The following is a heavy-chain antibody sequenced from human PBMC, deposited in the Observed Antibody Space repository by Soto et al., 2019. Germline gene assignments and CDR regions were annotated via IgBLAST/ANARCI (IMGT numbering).Heavy chain of an antibody. J-gene: IGHJ3*02. V-gene: IGHV3-53*01. Sequence: GGSLRLSCAASGFTVSSNYMGWVRQAPGKGLEWVSVIYSGGSTYYADSVKGRFTISRDNSKNTLYLQMNSLRAEDTAVYYCAKDVTPSNAFDIWGQGTMVTVSS. CDR1: GFTVSSNY. CDR2: IYSGGST. CDR3: AKDVTPSNAFDI. D-gene: IGHD4-4*01.